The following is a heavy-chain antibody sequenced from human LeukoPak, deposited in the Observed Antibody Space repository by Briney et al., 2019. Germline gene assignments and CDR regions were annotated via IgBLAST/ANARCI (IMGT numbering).Heavy chain of an antibody. CDR2: IIPIFGTA. J-gene: IGHJ3*02. D-gene: IGHD6-13*01. CDR3: ARYSSSWYGEAFDI. V-gene: IGHV1-69*13. CDR1: GGTFSSYA. Sequence: GASVKVSCKASGGTFSSYAISWVRQAPGQGLEWMGGIIPIFGTANYAQKFQGRVTITADESTSTAYMELSSLRSEDTAVYYCARYSSSWYGEAFDIWGQGTMVTVSS.